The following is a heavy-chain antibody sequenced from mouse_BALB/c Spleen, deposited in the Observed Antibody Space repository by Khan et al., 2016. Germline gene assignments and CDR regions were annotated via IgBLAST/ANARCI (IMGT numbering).Heavy chain of an antibody. CDR1: GYSITSDYA. V-gene: IGHV3-2*02. CDR2: LSYSGST. D-gene: IGHD4-1*01. J-gene: IGHJ3*01. CDR3: AEELGWYAY. Sequence: EVELVESGPGLVKPSQSLSLTCTVTGYSITSDYAWNWIRQFPGNKLEWMGYLSYSGSTSYNPSLKSRISLTRDTSQNPIFLRLNSVTTEANATCDGAEELGWYAYWGPGTLVTDSA.